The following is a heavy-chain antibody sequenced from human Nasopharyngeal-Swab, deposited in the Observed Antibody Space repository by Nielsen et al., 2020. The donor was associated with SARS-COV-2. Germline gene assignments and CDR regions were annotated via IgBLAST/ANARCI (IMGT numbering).Heavy chain of an antibody. D-gene: IGHD5-18*01. CDR2: IRSKAYGGTT. CDR1: GFTFGDYA. J-gene: IGHJ4*02. V-gene: IGHV3-49*04. Sequence: GSLRLSCTASGFTFGDYAMSWVRQAPGKGLEWVGFIRSKAYGGTTEYVASVKGRFTISRDDSKSIAYLQMNSLKTEDTAVYYCTRERGYSYGRYYFDYWGQGTLVTVSS. CDR3: TRERGYSYGRYYFDY.